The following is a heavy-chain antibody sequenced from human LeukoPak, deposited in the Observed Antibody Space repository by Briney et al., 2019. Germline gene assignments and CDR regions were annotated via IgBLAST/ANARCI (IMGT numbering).Heavy chain of an antibody. D-gene: IGHD7-27*01. Sequence: SVKVSCKASGDSFSTYVISWVRQAPGQGLEWMGGVIPMVGTANIAQKFQGRVTITADESTSTAYMELSSLRSDDTAVYYCARQNWGRRGPLGVDYWGQGTLVTVSS. CDR1: GDSFSTYV. CDR3: ARQNWGRRGPLGVDY. J-gene: IGHJ4*02. V-gene: IGHV1-69*13. CDR2: VIPMVGTA.